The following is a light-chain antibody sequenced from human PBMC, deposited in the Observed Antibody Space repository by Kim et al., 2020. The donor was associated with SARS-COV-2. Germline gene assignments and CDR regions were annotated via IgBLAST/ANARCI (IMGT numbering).Light chain of an antibody. V-gene: IGLV6-57*04. Sequence: LTQPHSVSESPGKTVTISCTRSRGTIGTNFVQWYQQRPGSAPTTVIYEDYRRPSGVPDRFSASTDISSNSASLTISGLKTEDEADYYCQSYDSSTWVFGGGTQLTVL. CDR1: RGTIGTNF. CDR2: EDY. J-gene: IGLJ3*02. CDR3: QSYDSSTWV.